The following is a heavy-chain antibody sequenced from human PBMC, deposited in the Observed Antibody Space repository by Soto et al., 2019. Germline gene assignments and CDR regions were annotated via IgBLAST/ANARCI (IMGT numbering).Heavy chain of an antibody. D-gene: IGHD1-26*01. V-gene: IGHV4-39*01. Sequence: QLQLQESGPGLVKPSETLSLTCTVSGGSISSSSYYWGWIRQPPGKGLEWIGSIYYSGSTYYNPSLKSRVTISVDTSKNQFSLKLSSVTAADTAVYYCASKVVGAPSRGWFDPWGQGTLVTVSS. CDR3: ASKVVGAPSRGWFDP. J-gene: IGHJ5*02. CDR1: GGSISSSSYY. CDR2: IYYSGST.